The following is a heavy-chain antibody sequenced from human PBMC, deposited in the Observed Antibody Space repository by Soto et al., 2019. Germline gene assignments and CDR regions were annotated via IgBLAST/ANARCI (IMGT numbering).Heavy chain of an antibody. CDR1: GGSISSYY. Sequence: SETLSLTCTVSGGSISSYYWSWIRQPAGKGLEWIGRVFTSGNTNDNPSLQSRVTMSVDTSKNQFSLKLSSVTAADTAVYYCVRSFFYDNTAYHSSDAFDIWGQGTKVTVSS. CDR2: VFTSGNT. J-gene: IGHJ3*02. V-gene: IGHV4-4*07. CDR3: VRSFFYDNTAYHSSDAFDI. D-gene: IGHD3-22*01.